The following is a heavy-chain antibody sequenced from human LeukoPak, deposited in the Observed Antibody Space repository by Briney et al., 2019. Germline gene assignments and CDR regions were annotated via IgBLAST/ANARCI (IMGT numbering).Heavy chain of an antibody. CDR3: AREARDSRHLDL. Sequence: SETLSLTCNVSGDSISSYYWTWTWQSAGKGLEWIGRISASGSTNYNPSLKSRVTVSVDTSNNHFSLNLSSVIAADTAVYWCAREARDSRHLDLWGQGTLVTVSS. J-gene: IGHJ5*02. CDR2: ISASGST. CDR1: GDSISSYY. V-gene: IGHV4-4*07. D-gene: IGHD3-22*01.